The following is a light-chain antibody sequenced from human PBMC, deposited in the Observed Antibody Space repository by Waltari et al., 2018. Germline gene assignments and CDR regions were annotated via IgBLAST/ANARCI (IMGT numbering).Light chain of an antibody. CDR3: QQSYSTPPWT. V-gene: IGKV1-39*01. CDR1: QSISSY. Sequence: DIQMTQSPSSLSASVGDRVTITCRASQSISSYLNWYQQKPGKAPKLLVYAASSLQSGVPSRFSGSGSGTEFTLTISSLQPEDFATYYCQQSYSTPPWTFGQGTKAEIK. J-gene: IGKJ1*01. CDR2: AAS.